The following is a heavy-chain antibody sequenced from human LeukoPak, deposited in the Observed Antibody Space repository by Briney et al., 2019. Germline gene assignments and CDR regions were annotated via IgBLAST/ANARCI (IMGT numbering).Heavy chain of an antibody. CDR1: GYTFTSYD. CDR3: ARGYDYLYAEYFQH. V-gene: IGHV1-8*01. CDR2: MNPNSGST. J-gene: IGHJ1*01. D-gene: IGHD4-11*01. Sequence: GASVKVSCKASGYTFTSYDINWVRQATGQGLEWRGWMNPNSGSTGYAQKFQGRVTMTRNTSISTAYMELSSLRSEDTAVYYCARGYDYLYAEYFQHWGQGTLVTVSS.